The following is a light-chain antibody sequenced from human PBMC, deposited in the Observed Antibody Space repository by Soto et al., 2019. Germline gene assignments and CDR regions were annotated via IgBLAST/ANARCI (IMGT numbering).Light chain of an antibody. CDR2: WAS. CDR3: QQYYTPPET. J-gene: IGKJ1*01. V-gene: IGKV4-1*01. CDR1: QSVLCSSNNQNY. Sequence: DIVMTQSPDSLAVSLGERATINCKSSQSVLCSSNNQNYLAWYQQKPGQPPKLLIYWASTRESGVPDRFSGSGSGTDFALTITSLQAEDVAVYYCQQYYTPPETFGQGTKVEIK.